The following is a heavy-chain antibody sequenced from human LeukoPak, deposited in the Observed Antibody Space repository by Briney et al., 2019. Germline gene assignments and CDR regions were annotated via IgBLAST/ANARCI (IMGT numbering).Heavy chain of an antibody. CDR1: GYTFTSYD. V-gene: IGHV1-8*01. Sequence: GASVKVSCKASGYTFTSYDINWVRQATGQGLEWMRWMNPNSGNTGYAQKFQGRVTMTTDTATSTAYMELRSLTSDDTAMYYCARAGRGTYYYFDYWGQGTLVTVSS. D-gene: IGHD1-26*01. CDR3: ARAGRGTYYYFDY. CDR2: MNPNSGNT. J-gene: IGHJ4*02.